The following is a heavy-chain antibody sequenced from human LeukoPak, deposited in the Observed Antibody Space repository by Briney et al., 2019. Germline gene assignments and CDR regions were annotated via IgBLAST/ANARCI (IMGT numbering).Heavy chain of an antibody. J-gene: IGHJ4*02. D-gene: IGHD3-10*01. CDR1: GGSFSGYY. Sequence: KASETLSLTCAVYGGSFSGYYWSWIRQPPGKGLEWIGEINHSGSTNYNPSLKSRVTMSVDTSKHQFSLKLSSVTAADTAVYYCARVGSYCFEYWGQGTLVTVSS. CDR3: ARVGSYCFEY. CDR2: INHSGST. V-gene: IGHV4-34*01.